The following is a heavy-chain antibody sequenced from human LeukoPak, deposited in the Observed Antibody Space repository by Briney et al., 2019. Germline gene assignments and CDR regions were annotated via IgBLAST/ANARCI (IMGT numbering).Heavy chain of an antibody. Sequence: GGSLRLSCAASGFTFDDYAMHWVRQAPGKGLEWVSGISWNSGSIGYADSVKGRFTISRDNAKNSLYLQMNSLRAEDMALYYCATGYSSGWYSLDYWGQGTLVTVSS. CDR1: GFTFDDYA. V-gene: IGHV3-9*03. CDR3: ATGYSSGWYSLDY. D-gene: IGHD6-19*01. J-gene: IGHJ4*02. CDR2: ISWNSGSI.